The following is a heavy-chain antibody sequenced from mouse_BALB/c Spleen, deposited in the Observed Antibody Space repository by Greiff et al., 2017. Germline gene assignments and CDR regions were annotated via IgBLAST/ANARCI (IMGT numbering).Heavy chain of an antibody. J-gene: IGHJ4*01. CDR1: GYTFTSYY. CDR3: TRNFYYYGSSYGAMDY. V-gene: IGHV1S81*02. D-gene: IGHD1-1*01. CDR2: INPSNGGT. Sequence: VKLQESGAELVKPGASVKLSCKASGYTFTSYYMYWVKQRPGQGLEWIGEINPSNGGTNFNEKFKSKATLTVDKSSSTAYMQLSSLTSEDSAVYYCTRNFYYYGSSYGAMDYWGQGTSVTVSS.